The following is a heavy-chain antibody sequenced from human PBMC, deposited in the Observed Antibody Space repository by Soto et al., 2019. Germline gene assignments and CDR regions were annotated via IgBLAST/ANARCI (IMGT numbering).Heavy chain of an antibody. J-gene: IGHJ4*02. V-gene: IGHV3-49*03. CDR2: IRSQPYGGTA. CDR1: GFPFGNFL. D-gene: IGHD3-10*01. Sequence: PGGSLRLSCTASGFPFGNFLMSWFRQAPGKGMEWVGFIRSQPYGGTAEYAASVRGRFTISRDDSKGIDYLQMNSLQTEDSGVYYCIGSFPFWGQGTLVTVSS. CDR3: IGSFPF.